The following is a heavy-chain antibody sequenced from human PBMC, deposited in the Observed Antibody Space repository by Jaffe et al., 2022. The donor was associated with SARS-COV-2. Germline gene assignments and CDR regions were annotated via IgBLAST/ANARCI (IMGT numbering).Heavy chain of an antibody. J-gene: IGHJ2*01. D-gene: IGHD2-15*01. CDR3: ARDGYCSGGSCYSDRGHRYWYFDL. CDR2: INTSSSYT. V-gene: IGHV3-11*06. Sequence: QVQLVESGGGFVKPGGSLRLSCAASGFTFSDYYMSWIRQAPGKGLEWVSYINTSSSYTNYADSVKGRFTISRDNAKNSLYLQMNSLRAEDTAVYYCARDGYCSGGSCYSDRGHRYWYFDLWGRGTLVTVSS. CDR1: GFTFSDYY.